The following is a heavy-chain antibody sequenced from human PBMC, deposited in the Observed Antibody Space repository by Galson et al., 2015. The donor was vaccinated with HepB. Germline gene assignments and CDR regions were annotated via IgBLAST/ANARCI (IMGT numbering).Heavy chain of an antibody. CDR1: GGTFSSYT. CDR3: ARVEYDILTGYPYFDY. D-gene: IGHD3-9*01. CDR2: IIPILGIA. J-gene: IGHJ4*02. Sequence: SVKVSCKASGGTFSSYTISWVRQAPGQGLEWMGRIIPILGIANYAQKFQGRVTITADKSTSTAYMELSSLRSEDTAVYYCARVEYDILTGYPYFDYWGQGTLVTVSS. V-gene: IGHV1-69*02.